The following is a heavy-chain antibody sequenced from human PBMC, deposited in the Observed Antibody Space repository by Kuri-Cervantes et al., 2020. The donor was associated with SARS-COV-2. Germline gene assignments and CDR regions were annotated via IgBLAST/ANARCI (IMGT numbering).Heavy chain of an antibody. D-gene: IGHD2-15*01. Sequence: LSLTCAASGFTFSNAWMSWVRQAPGKGLEWVSVIYSGGNTDYADSVKGRFTISRDNSKNTLYLQMNSLRAEDTAVYYCATDFAVFGSGGSCCLHWGQGTLVTVSS. CDR1: GFTFSNAW. CDR2: IYSGGNT. CDR3: ATDFAVFGSGGSCCLH. V-gene: IGHV3-66*02. J-gene: IGHJ4*02.